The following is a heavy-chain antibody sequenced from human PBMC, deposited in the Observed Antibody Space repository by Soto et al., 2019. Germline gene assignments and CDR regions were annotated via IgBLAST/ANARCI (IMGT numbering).Heavy chain of an antibody. Sequence: GGSLRLSCAASGFTFSSYWMHWVRQAPGKGLVWVSRINSDGSSTSYADSVKGRFTISRDNAKNTLYLQMNSLRAEDTAVYYCAKIEYSSSSADYWGQGTLVTVSS. CDR3: AKIEYSSSSADY. D-gene: IGHD6-6*01. CDR2: INSDGSST. J-gene: IGHJ4*02. V-gene: IGHV3-74*01. CDR1: GFTFSSYW.